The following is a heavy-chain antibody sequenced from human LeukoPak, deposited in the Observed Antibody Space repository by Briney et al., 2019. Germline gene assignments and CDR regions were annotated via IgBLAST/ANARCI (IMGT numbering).Heavy chain of an antibody. CDR1: GFTFSSYS. J-gene: IGHJ4*02. V-gene: IGHV3-30*04. Sequence: GGSLRLSCAASGFTFSSYSMHWVRQAPGTGLERLTLISYHGSNTEYTESVKGRFTISRDNSKNTLFLQMNSLRTEDTAIYVCARSPERLGQGYLDSWGQGTLVTVSS. CDR3: ARSPERLGQGYLDS. CDR2: ISYHGSNT. D-gene: IGHD3/OR15-3a*01.